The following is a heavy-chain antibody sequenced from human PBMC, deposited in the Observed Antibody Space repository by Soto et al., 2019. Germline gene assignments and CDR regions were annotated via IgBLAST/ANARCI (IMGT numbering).Heavy chain of an antibody. CDR1: GGSLSGYY. Sequence: SETLSLTCAVYGGSLSGYYWSWIRQPPGKGLEWIGEINHSGSTNYNPSLKSRVTISVDTSKNQFSLRLTSVTAADTGVYFCARTLGPQVTGYVDSDYRWTIDQWGQGTLVTVSS. J-gene: IGHJ4*02. V-gene: IGHV4-34*01. D-gene: IGHD4-4*01. CDR2: INHSGST. CDR3: ARTLGPQVTGYVDSDYRWTIDQ.